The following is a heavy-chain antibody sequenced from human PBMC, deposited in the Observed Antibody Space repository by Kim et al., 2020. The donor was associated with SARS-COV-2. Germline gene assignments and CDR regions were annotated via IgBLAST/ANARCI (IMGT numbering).Heavy chain of an antibody. CDR3: AREGRDSITMIVVVTVDYYYGMDV. CDR2: IKQDGSEK. J-gene: IGHJ6*02. V-gene: IGHV3-7*03. Sequence: GGSLRLSCAASGFTFSSYWMSWVRQAPGKGLEWVANIKQDGSEKYYVDSVKGRFTISRDNAKNSLYLQMNSLRAEDTAVYYCAREGRDSITMIVVVTVDYYYGMDVWGQGTTVTVSS. CDR1: GFTFSSYW. D-gene: IGHD3-22*01.